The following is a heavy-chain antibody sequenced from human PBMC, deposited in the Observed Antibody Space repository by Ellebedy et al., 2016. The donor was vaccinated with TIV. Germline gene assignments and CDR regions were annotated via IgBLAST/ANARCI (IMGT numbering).Heavy chain of an antibody. CDR1: GFTVSNNY. Sequence: PSETLSLTCAASGFTVSNNYMSWFRQAPGKGLDWVSLIYSGGNTHYADSVKGRFTISRDSSDNTVYLQMNSLRVEDTAVYYCATGYAQNGQWGQGTLVTVSS. J-gene: IGHJ4*02. V-gene: IGHV3-66*01. D-gene: IGHD2-8*01. CDR3: ATGYAQNGQ. CDR2: IYSGGNT.